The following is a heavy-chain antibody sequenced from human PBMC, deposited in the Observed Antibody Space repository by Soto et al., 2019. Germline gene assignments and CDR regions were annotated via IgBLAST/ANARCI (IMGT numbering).Heavy chain of an antibody. Sequence: GGSLRLSCAASGFTFSTYWMHWVRQAPGKGLVWVSRFNSDGSSTCYADSVKGRFTISRDNAKNTLHLQMNSLRDEDTSVYDCERDGFGKNDYWGQGTLVTVSS. CDR3: ERDGFGKNDY. CDR1: GFTFSTYW. V-gene: IGHV3-74*01. J-gene: IGHJ4*02. CDR2: FNSDGSST. D-gene: IGHD3-10*01.